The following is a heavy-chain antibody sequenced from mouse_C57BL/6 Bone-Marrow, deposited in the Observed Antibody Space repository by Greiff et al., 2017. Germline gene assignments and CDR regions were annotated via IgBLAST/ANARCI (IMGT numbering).Heavy chain of an antibody. J-gene: IGHJ2*01. CDR2: IYPGDGDT. V-gene: IGHV1-82*01. Sequence: QVQLQQSGPELVKPGASVKISCKASGYAFSSSWMNWVKQRPGKGLEWIGRIYPGDGDTNYNGKFKSKATLTADKSSSTAYMQLSSLTSEDSAVYFCARYLYGSLYWGQGTTLTVSS. D-gene: IGHD1-1*01. CDR3: ARYLYGSLY. CDR1: GYAFSSSW.